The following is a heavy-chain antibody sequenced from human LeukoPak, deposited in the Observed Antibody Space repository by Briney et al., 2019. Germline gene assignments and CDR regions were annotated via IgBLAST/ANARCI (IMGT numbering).Heavy chain of an antibody. D-gene: IGHD6-13*01. CDR2: IWYDGSNK. V-gene: IGHV3-33*01. Sequence: GGSLRLSCAASGFTFSSYGMHWVRQAPGKGLEWVAVIWYDGSNKYYADSVKGRFTISRDNSKNTLYLQMNSLRAEDTAVCYCARDVAAGIRGYFDYWGQGTLVTVSS. J-gene: IGHJ4*02. CDR3: ARDVAAGIRGYFDY. CDR1: GFTFSSYG.